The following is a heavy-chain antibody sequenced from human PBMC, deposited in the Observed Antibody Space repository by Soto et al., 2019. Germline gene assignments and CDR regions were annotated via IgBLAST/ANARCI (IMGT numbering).Heavy chain of an antibody. D-gene: IGHD1-26*01. CDR2: INPSGGST. CDR3: ARGRSEFGGSYYGAFDI. V-gene: IGHV1-46*01. CDR1: GYTFTSYY. J-gene: IGHJ3*02. Sequence: ASVKVSCKASGYTFTSYYMHWVRQAPGQGLEWMGIINPSGGSTSYAQKFQGRVTMTRDTSTSTVYMELSSLRSEDTAVYYCARGRSEFGGSYYGAFDIWGQGTMVTVSS.